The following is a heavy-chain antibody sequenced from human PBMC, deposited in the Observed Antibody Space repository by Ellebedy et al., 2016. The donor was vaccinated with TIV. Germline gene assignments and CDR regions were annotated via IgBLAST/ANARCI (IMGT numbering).Heavy chain of an antibody. Sequence: GESLKISCAASGFTFRSYEMRWVRQAPGKGLEWVLYISSSGGTIYSADSVKGRFAISRDNAKNSLYLQMNSLRAEDTALYYCARDRGGRYFDYWGQGALVTVSS. CDR3: ARDRGGRYFDY. V-gene: IGHV3-48*03. J-gene: IGHJ4*02. CDR1: GFTFRSYE. CDR2: ISSSGGTI. D-gene: IGHD2-15*01.